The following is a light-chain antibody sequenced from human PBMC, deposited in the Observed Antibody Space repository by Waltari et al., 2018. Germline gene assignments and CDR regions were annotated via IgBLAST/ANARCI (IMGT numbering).Light chain of an antibody. CDR1: QSVSSN. Sequence: EIVMTQSPATLSVSSGERATLSCRASQSVSSNLAWYQQKPGQAPRLLLYGASTRATGSPARFSGSGSGTEFTLTISSLQSEDFAVYYCQQYNNWPPLTFGPGTKVDIK. J-gene: IGKJ3*01. V-gene: IGKV3-15*01. CDR2: GAS. CDR3: QQYNNWPPLT.